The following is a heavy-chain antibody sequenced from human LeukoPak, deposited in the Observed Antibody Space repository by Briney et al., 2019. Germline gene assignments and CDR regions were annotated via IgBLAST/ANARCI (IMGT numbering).Heavy chain of an antibody. Sequence: ASVKVSCKVSGYTLTELSMHWVRQAPGKGLEWMGGFDPEDGETIYAQKFQGRVTMTEDTSTDTACMELSSLRSEDTAVYYCASASVSYYYMDVWGKGTTVTVSS. CDR1: GYTLTELS. CDR2: FDPEDGET. CDR3: ASASVSYYYMDV. V-gene: IGHV1-24*01. J-gene: IGHJ6*03. D-gene: IGHD4-11*01.